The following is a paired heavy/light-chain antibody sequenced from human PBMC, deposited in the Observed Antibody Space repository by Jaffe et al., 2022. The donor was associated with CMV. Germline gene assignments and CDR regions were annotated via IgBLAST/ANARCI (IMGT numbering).Heavy chain of an antibody. D-gene: IGHD1-1*01. V-gene: IGHV3-48*03. CDR3: TREDGGNDVGYYFDY. Sequence: EVQLEESGGGLAQPGGSLRLSCTASGFTFTSYEMNWVRQAPGKGLEWVSYISARGTTTYYADSVRGRFTISRDSAKNSLYLQMNSLRAEDTAIYFCTREDGGNDVGYYFDYWGQGTLVTVSS. J-gene: IGHJ4*02. CDR2: ISARGTTT. CDR1: GFTFTSYE.
Light chain of an antibody. CDR2: GAS. Sequence: EIVLTQSPGTLSLSPGERATLSCRASQSVTSRYLAWYQQKPGQAPRLLIYGASTRATGVPDRFSGSGSGTDFTLTINRLEPEDVAVYCCQQYGGSPRVTFGGGTKVEIK. V-gene: IGKV3-20*01. CDR3: QQYGGSPRVT. J-gene: IGKJ4*01. CDR1: QSVTSRY.